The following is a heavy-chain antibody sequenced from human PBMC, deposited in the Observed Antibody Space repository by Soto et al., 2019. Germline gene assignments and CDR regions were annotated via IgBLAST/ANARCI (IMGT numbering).Heavy chain of an antibody. J-gene: IGHJ6*02. Sequence: SVKVSCKASGGTFSSYAISWVRQAPGQGLEWMGGIIPIFGTANYAQKFQGRVTITADESTSTAYMELSSLRSEDTAVYYCATRRTLFGVVTPYYYGMDVWGQGTTVTVSS. V-gene: IGHV1-69*13. CDR2: IIPIFGTA. CDR3: ATRRTLFGVVTPYYYGMDV. D-gene: IGHD3-3*01. CDR1: GGTFSSYA.